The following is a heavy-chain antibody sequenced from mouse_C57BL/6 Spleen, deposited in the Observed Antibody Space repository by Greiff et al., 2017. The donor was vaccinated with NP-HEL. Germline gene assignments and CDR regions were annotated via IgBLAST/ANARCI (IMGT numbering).Heavy chain of an antibody. CDR1: GFNIKDDY. Sequence: EVQVVESGAELVRPGASVKLSCTASGFNIKDDYMHWVKQRPEQGLEWIGWIDPENGDTEYASKFQGKATITADTSSNTAYLQLSSLTSEDTAVYYCTTGTTVVAYYYAMDYWGQGTSVTVSS. J-gene: IGHJ4*01. CDR2: IDPENGDT. V-gene: IGHV14-4*01. CDR3: TTGTTVVAYYYAMDY. D-gene: IGHD1-1*01.